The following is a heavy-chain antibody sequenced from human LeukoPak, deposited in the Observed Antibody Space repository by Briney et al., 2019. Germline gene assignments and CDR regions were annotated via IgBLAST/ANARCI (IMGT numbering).Heavy chain of an antibody. V-gene: IGHV3-33*05. Sequence: PGSSLRLSCAASGFTFSTYGMHWVRQAPGKGLEWVAVISYDGSNKYYVDSVKGRFTVSRDNSKNTLFLQMNSLRAEDTAVYYCARDEEYCSGGSCYSVGGVWRYFDYWGQGTLVTVSS. CDR3: ARDEEYCSGGSCYSVGGVWRYFDY. CDR1: GFTFSTYG. D-gene: IGHD2-15*01. J-gene: IGHJ4*02. CDR2: ISYDGSNK.